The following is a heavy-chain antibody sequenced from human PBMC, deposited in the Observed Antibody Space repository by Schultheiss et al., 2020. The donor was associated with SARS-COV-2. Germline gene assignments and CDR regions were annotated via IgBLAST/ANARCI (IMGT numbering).Heavy chain of an antibody. Sequence: GGSLRLSCAASGFTFSSYSMNWVRQAPGKGLEWVSSISSSSSYIYYADSVKGRFTISRDNAKNSLYLQMNSLRAEDTAIYYCAKPTTVTSYYFDYWGQGTLVTVSS. V-gene: IGHV3-21*04. CDR1: GFTFSSYS. J-gene: IGHJ4*02. D-gene: IGHD4-17*01. CDR3: AKPTTVTSYYFDY. CDR2: ISSSSSYI.